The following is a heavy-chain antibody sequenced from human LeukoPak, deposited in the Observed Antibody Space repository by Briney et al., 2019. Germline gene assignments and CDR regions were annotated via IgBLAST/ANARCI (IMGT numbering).Heavy chain of an antibody. Sequence: GGSLRLSCEASGFTFSSYWMTRVRQAPGKGLEWVASIKQDGGEKYYVDSVKGRFTISRDNAKNSLYLQMNSVRAEDTSVYYSARINAQSHNFWTGYPHGWFDPWGQGTLVTVSS. CDR1: GFTFSSYW. J-gene: IGHJ5*02. CDR2: IKQDGGEK. D-gene: IGHD3/OR15-3a*01. CDR3: ARINAQSHNFWTGYPHGWFDP. V-gene: IGHV3-7*01.